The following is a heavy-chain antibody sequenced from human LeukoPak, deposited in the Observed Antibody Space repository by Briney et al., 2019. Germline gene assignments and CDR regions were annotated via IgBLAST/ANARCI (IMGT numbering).Heavy chain of an antibody. V-gene: IGHV4-34*01. D-gene: IGHD4-11*01. CDR2: IKHSGST. J-gene: IGHJ4*02. Sequence: SETLSLTCAVYGGSFSGYYCSWIRQPPEKGLGWIGEIKHSGSTYYNPSLKSRVTMSVDTSKNQFSLKLNSVTAADTPVYYCARGNPSTVQTFDSWGQGTLVTVSS. CDR1: GGSFSGYY. CDR3: ARGNPSTVQTFDS.